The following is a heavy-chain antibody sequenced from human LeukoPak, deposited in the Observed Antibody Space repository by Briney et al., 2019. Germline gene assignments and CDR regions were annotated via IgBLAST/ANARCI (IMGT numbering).Heavy chain of an antibody. CDR3: ARDWFTRLGELSPDRAFDY. D-gene: IGHD3-16*02. Sequence: PGGTLRLSCAASGFTFSYYWMSWVRQAPGKGLEWVANIKQDGTDKYYVDSVRGRFTISRDNAKNSLYLQMDSLRAEDTALYYCARDWFTRLGELSPDRAFDYWGQGTLVTVSS. V-gene: IGHV3-7*03. CDR2: IKQDGTDK. CDR1: GFTFSYYW. J-gene: IGHJ4*02.